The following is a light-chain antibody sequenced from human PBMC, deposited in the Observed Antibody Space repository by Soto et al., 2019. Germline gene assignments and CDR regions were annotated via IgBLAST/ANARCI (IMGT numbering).Light chain of an antibody. CDR2: GAS. V-gene: IGKV3-15*01. CDR3: QQYMSYSRP. CDR1: QSISNN. J-gene: IGKJ1*01. Sequence: ETLMTQSPANLSLNPGETATLSCRARQSISNNLAWYQQKLGQAPRLLIYGASTRATGIPARFSGSGSGTEFTLTISSLQPDDFATYYCQQYMSYSRPFGQGSKADIK.